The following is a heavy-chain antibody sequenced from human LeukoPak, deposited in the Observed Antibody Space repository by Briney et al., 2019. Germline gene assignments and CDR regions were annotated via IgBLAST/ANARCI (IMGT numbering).Heavy chain of an antibody. J-gene: IGHJ4*02. CDR2: ISGSGGST. CDR3: ARYDFWSGRVFDY. Sequence: QPGGSLRLSCAASGFTFSSYAMSWVRQAPGKGLEWVSAISGSGGSTYYADSVKGRFTISRDNAKNSLYLQMNSLRAEDTAVYYCARYDFWSGRVFDYWGQGTLVTVSS. D-gene: IGHD3-3*01. V-gene: IGHV3-23*01. CDR1: GFTFSSYA.